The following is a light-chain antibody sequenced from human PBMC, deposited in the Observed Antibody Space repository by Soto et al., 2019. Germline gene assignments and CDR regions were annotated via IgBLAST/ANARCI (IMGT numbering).Light chain of an antibody. CDR3: QQYYRWPVT. CDR2: GAS. J-gene: IGKJ5*01. Sequence: EIVMTQSPATLSVSPGERVTFSCRASQTISNKLAWYLHKPGQAPRLLISGASTGATGIPARFSGSWSGTEFTLTINSLQSEDFAVYYCQQYYRWPVTFGGGTRLEIK. V-gene: IGKV3-15*01. CDR1: QTISNK.